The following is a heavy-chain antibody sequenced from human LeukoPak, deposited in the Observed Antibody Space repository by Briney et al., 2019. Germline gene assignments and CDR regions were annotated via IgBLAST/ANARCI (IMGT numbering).Heavy chain of an antibody. CDR3: ARLMARNVHVAPRNWYFDL. CDR1: GGSITTSDYF. Sequence: SETLSLTCTVSGGSITTSDYFWGWIRQPPGKGLDWIGTISYSGDTYYNPSLKSRVTISVDTSKNQFSLNLNSVNAADTAVYYCARLMARNVHVAPRNWYFDLRGRGTLVTVSS. D-gene: IGHD6-6*01. V-gene: IGHV4-39*01. J-gene: IGHJ2*01. CDR2: ISYSGDT.